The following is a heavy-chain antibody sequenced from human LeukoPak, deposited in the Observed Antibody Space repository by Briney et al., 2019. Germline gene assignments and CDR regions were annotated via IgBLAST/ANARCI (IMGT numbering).Heavy chain of an antibody. D-gene: IGHD4-17*01. V-gene: IGHV3-53*01. CDR3: ARVYGDPSYYFDY. Sequence: GGSLRLSCVVSGFTVSSSYMSWVRQAPGKGLEWVSIIYSGVGTYYADSVKGRFTISRDNSKNTLYLQMNSLRAEDTAVYYCARVYGDPSYYFDYWGQGTLVTGSS. CDR1: GFTVSSSY. CDR2: IYSGVGT. J-gene: IGHJ4*02.